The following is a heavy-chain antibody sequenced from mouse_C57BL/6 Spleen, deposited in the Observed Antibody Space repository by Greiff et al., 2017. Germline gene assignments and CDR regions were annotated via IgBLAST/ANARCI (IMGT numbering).Heavy chain of an antibody. Sequence: QVHVKQSGAELVKPGASVKISCKASGYAFRSYWMNWVKQRPGQGLEWIGQIYPGDGVTNYNGKFKGKATLTADKSSSTAYMELRSLTSEDSAVYFCARSGGKAWFAYWGQGTLVTVSA. J-gene: IGHJ3*01. CDR1: GYAFRSYW. V-gene: IGHV1-80*01. D-gene: IGHD3-1*01. CDR2: IYPGDGVT. CDR3: ARSGGKAWFAY.